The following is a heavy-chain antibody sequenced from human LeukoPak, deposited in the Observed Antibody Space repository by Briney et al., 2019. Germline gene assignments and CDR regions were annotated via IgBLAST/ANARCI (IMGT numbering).Heavy chain of an antibody. Sequence: PGGSLRLSCAVSGITLSNYGMSWVRQAPGKGLEWVAGLSGSGGETNYADSVQGRFTISRDNPKNTLYLQMNSLRAEDTAVYFCAKRGVVIRVFLVGFHKEAYYFDSWGQGALVTVSS. D-gene: IGHD3-10*01. J-gene: IGHJ4*02. CDR1: GITLSNYG. V-gene: IGHV3-23*01. CDR2: LSGSGGET. CDR3: AKRGVVIRVFLVGFHKEAYYFDS.